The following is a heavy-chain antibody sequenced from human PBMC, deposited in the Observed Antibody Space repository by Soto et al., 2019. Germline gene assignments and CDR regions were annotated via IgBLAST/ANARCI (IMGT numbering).Heavy chain of an antibody. CDR2: IYWDHDK. CDR1: GFSLSTSGVG. Sequence: QITLKESGPPLVKPTQTLTLTCTFSGFSLSTSGVGVGWIRQPPGKALEYLALIYWDHDKRYSPTLKSRLTVTKEPFKHQLGRTTTNMDPEATPTHYGAHRLENSRNWEVGWFDPWSQGTLVTVSS. D-gene: IGHD7-27*01. V-gene: IGHV2-5*02. CDR3: AHRLENSRNWEVGWFDP. J-gene: IGHJ5*02.